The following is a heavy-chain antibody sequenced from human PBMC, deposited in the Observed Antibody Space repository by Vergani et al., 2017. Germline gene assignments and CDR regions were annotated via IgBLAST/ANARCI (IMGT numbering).Heavy chain of an antibody. D-gene: IGHD4-11*01. CDR2: IDHTGRP. CDR1: GGSFTSYH. J-gene: IGHJ6*03. V-gene: IGHV4-34*01. CDR3: ARVNTETNGHLYYYYYMDV. Sequence: QVQLQQWGGGLLKPSETLSLTCVVNGGSFTSYHWTWIRQSPGEGLEWVGDIDHTGRPDYNPSRKSRLTMSVDKSRNQSSLIHNSVAATDTAIYFCARVNTETNGHLYYYYYMDVWGQGTAVTVS.